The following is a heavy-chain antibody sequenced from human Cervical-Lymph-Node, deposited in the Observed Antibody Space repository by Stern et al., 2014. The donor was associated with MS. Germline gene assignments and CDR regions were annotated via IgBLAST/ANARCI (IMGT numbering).Heavy chain of an antibody. D-gene: IGHD3-22*01. Sequence: QLVQSGGDLVQPGGSLRLSCTTSGFTFSSHAMHWVRRAPGKGLVWVSQITGDGSRPAYADSVKGRLTISRDNAKNTLYLQMDSLRAEDTAVYYCARGIVEVAGIDYWGQGTLVTVSS. CDR3: ARGIVEVAGIDY. J-gene: IGHJ4*02. V-gene: IGHV3-74*02. CDR2: ITGDGSRP. CDR1: GFTFSSHA.